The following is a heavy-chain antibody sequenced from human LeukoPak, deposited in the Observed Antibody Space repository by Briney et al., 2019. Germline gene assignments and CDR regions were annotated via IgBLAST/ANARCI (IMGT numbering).Heavy chain of an antibody. D-gene: IGHD3-10*01. CDR2: FDPEDGET. CDR1: GYTLTELS. CDR3: AISGGFGEFQIDY. J-gene: IGHJ4*02. Sequence: ASVKVSCKVSGYTLTELSMHWVRQAPGKGLEWMGGFDPEDGETIYAQKFQGRVTMTEDTSTDTAYMELSSPRSEDTAVYYCAISGGFGEFQIDYWGQGTLVTVSS. V-gene: IGHV1-24*01.